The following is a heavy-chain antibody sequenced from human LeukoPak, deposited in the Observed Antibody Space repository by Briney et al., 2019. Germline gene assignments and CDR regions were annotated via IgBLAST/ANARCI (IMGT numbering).Heavy chain of an antibody. D-gene: IGHD4-17*01. CDR3: ADYGDYGAIDY. CDR1: GFTFSSNW. Sequence: TGGSLRLSCAASGFTFSSNWMSWVRQAPGKGLEWVANIKQDGSEKYYVDSVKGRFTISRDNAKNSLYLQMNSLRAEDTAVYYCADYGDYGAIDYWGQGALVTVSS. CDR2: IKQDGSEK. V-gene: IGHV3-7*01. J-gene: IGHJ4*02.